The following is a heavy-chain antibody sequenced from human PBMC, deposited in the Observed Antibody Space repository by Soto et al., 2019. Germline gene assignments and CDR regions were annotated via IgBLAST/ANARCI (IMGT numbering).Heavy chain of an antibody. CDR1: GYTFTGYY. CDR2: INPNSGGT. V-gene: IGHV1-2*02. D-gene: IGHD1-7*01. J-gene: IGHJ5*02. CDR3: ARDRALELPVDP. Sequence: ASVKVSCKASGYTFTGYYMHWVRQAPGQGLEWMGWINPNSGGTNYAQKFQGRVTMTRDTSISTAYMELSRLRSDHTAVYYCARDRALELPVDPWGQGTLVTVSS.